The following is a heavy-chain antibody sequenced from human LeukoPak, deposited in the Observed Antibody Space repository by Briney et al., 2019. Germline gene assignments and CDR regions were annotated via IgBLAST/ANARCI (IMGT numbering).Heavy chain of an antibody. J-gene: IGHJ4*02. CDR2: ISYDGSNK. CDR1: GFTFSSYA. D-gene: IGHD2-21*02. Sequence: TGGSLRLSCAASGFTFSSYAMPWVRQAPGKGLEWVAVISYDGSNKYYADSVKGRVTISRDNSKNTRYLQINSLRAEDTVVYYRAREGDNPFNYWGQGTLATVS. V-gene: IGHV3-30-3*01. CDR3: AREGDNPFNY.